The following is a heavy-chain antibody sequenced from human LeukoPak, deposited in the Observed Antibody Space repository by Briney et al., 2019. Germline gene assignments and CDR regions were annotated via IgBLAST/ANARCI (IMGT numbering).Heavy chain of an antibody. J-gene: IGHJ3*02. Sequence: GGSLRLSCAASGFTFSSYSMNWVRQAPGKGLEWVSSISSSSSYIYYADSVKGRFTISRDNAKNSLYLQMNSLRAEDTAVYYCARDPPFRRYSGSYYGDAFDIWGQGTMVTVSS. CDR1: GFTFSSYS. CDR2: ISSSSSYI. V-gene: IGHV3-21*01. CDR3: ARDPPFRRYSGSYYGDAFDI. D-gene: IGHD1-26*01.